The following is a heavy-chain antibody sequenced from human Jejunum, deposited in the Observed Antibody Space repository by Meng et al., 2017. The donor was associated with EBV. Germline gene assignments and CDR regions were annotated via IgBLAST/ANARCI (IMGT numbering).Heavy chain of an antibody. V-gene: IGHV1-2*06. D-gene: IGHD2-21*02. CDR3: AGSYCGADCNYNWFDP. J-gene: IGHJ5*02. CDR1: GHTFTGYY. CDR2: INPNSGDT. Sequence: QVQPVQSGAEVKKPGASVKVSCKTSGHTFTGYYVHWVRQAPGRGLEWMGRINPNSGDTNDAQKFQGRVTMTRDTSISTAYMELSSLRSDDTAVYYCAGSYCGADCNYNWFDPWGQGTMVTVSS.